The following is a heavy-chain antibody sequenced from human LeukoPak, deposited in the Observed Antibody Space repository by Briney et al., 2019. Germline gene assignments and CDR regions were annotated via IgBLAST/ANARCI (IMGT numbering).Heavy chain of an antibody. J-gene: IGHJ4*02. Sequence: GGSLRLSCAASGFTFSSYGMHWVRQAPGKGLEWVAVISYDGSNKYYADSVKGRFTISRDNSKNTLYLQMNSLRAEDTAVYYCARGIAAAGHYFDYWGQGTLVTVSS. CDR3: ARGIAAAGHYFDY. CDR1: GFTFSSYG. CDR2: ISYDGSNK. D-gene: IGHD6-13*01. V-gene: IGHV3-30*03.